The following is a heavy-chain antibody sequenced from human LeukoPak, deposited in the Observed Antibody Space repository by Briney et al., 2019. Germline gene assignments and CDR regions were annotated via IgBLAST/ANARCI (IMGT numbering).Heavy chain of an antibody. Sequence: SETLSLTCTVSGGSISSSSYYWGWIRQPPGKGLEWIGSIYHSGSTYYNPSLKSRVTISVDTSKNQFSLKLSSVTAADTAVYYCARLDIVVVPAARMGDGYWGQGTLVTVSS. V-gene: IGHV4-39*07. J-gene: IGHJ4*02. CDR2: IYHSGST. D-gene: IGHD2-2*03. CDR1: GGSISSSSYY. CDR3: ARLDIVVVPAARMGDGY.